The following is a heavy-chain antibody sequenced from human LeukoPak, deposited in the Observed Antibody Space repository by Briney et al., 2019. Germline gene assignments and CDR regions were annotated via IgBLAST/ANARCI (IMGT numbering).Heavy chain of an antibody. CDR2: ISGSGGST. CDR3: ARSGGAFFDY. CDR1: GFTFSSYA. D-gene: IGHD3-10*01. J-gene: IGHJ4*02. V-gene: IGHV3-23*01. Sequence: GGSLRLSCAASGFTFSSYAMSWVRQAPGKGLEWVSAISGSGGSTYYADSVKGRFTISRDNSKNTLYLQMNSLRAEDMALYYCARSGGAFFDYWGQGTLVTVSS.